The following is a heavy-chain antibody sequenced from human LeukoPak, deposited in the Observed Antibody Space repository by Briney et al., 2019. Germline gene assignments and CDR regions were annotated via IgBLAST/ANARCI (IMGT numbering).Heavy chain of an antibody. V-gene: IGHV4-38-2*02. CDR1: GYSISSGYY. D-gene: IGHD3-9*01. J-gene: IGHJ4*02. Sequence: SETLSLTCTVSGYSISSGYYWGWIRQPPGEGLEWIGSIYYSGSTYYNPSLKSQVTISVDTSKNQFSLKLSSVTATDTAVYYCARGPTGYEGYWGQGTLVTVSS. CDR3: ARGPTGYEGY. CDR2: IYYSGST.